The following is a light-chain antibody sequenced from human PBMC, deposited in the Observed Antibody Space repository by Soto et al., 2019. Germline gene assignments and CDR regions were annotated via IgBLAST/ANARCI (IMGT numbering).Light chain of an antibody. CDR1: QGISNS. CDR2: APS. J-gene: IGKJ4*01. Sequence: DIQMTQSPSSLSAYVGDRVTITCRASQGISNSLAWYQQNPGKVPKLLIYAPSTLQSGVPSRFSASGSGTAFTLTISRLQTEDVATYYGPTYNSVPRSTFGGENKVEIK. V-gene: IGKV1-27*01. CDR3: PTYNSVPRST.